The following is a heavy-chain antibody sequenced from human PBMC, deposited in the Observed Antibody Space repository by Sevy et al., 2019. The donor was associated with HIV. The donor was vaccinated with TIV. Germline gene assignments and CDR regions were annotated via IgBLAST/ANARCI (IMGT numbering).Heavy chain of an antibody. D-gene: IGHD3-22*01. CDR3: VRQSDSSGLPVEYFQH. Sequence: GESLKISCKGSGYSFTSYWIGWVRQMPGKGLEWMGIIYPGDSDTRYSPSFQGQVTISADKSISTAYLQWSSLKASDTAMYYCVRQSDSSGLPVEYFQHWGQGTLVTVSS. CDR1: GYSFTSYW. J-gene: IGHJ1*01. V-gene: IGHV5-51*01. CDR2: IYPGDSDT.